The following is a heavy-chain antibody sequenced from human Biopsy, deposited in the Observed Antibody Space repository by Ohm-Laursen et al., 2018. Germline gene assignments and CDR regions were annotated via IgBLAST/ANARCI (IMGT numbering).Heavy chain of an antibody. CDR1: GGSISSDY. D-gene: IGHD3-10*01. CDR2: IYYSGST. Sequence: SETLSLTWAVSGGSISSDYWSWIRQTPGKGLEWIGYIYYSGSTNYNPSLKSRVTISVDTSKNQFSLKLSSVTAADTAVYFCARQYYGSGMLSYFDLWGRGTLVTVSS. V-gene: IGHV4-59*08. CDR3: ARQYYGSGMLSYFDL. J-gene: IGHJ2*01.